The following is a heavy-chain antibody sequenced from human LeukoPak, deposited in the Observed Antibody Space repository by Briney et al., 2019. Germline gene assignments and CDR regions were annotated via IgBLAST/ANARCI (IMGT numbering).Heavy chain of an antibody. V-gene: IGHV4-34*01. CDR2: INHSGST. CDR1: GGSFSGYY. Sequence: SETLSLTCAVYGGSFSGYYWSWIRQPPGKGLEWIGEINHSGSTNYNPSLKSRVTISVDTSKNQFSLKLSSVTAADTAVYYCARGLYPWGQGTLVTVSS. CDR3: ARGLYP. J-gene: IGHJ5*02.